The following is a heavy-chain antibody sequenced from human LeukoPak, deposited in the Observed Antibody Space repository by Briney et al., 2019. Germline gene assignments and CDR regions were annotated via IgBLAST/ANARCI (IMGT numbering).Heavy chain of an antibody. V-gene: IGHV1-69*05. CDR2: IIHICGTA. D-gene: IGHD6-13*01. Sequence: GCAVKVSCKASGSTFSSYAISWGRQAPGQGLELMGGIIHICGTANYAQKFQGRVTITTDESTSTAYMELSSLRSEDTAVYYCASASWYSSSLGDYWGQGTLVTVSS. J-gene: IGHJ4*02. CDR1: GSTFSSYA. CDR3: ASASWYSSSLGDY.